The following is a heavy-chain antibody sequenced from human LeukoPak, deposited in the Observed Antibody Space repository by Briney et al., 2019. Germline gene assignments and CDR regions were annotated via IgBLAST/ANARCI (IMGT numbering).Heavy chain of an antibody. CDR3: ARDNGMGYYGGAGYFDY. J-gene: IGHJ4*02. CDR1: GYTFTCYY. CDR2: LNPKRGGT. D-gene: IGHD1-26*01. Sequence: GASVTVSCTASGYTFTCYYVHWVRQAPGQGLEWMGWLNPKRGGTNYAQKFQGRVTMTRDTSITTAYMELSRLTSDDTAVYYCARDNGMGYYGGAGYFDYWGQGTLVTVSS. V-gene: IGHV1-2*02.